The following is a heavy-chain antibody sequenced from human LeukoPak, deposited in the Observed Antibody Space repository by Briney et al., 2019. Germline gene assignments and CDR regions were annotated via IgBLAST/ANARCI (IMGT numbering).Heavy chain of an antibody. CDR1: GGSISSYY. Sequence: SETLSLTCTVSGGSISSYYWSWIRQPAGKGLEWIGRIYTSGSTNYNPSLKSRVTMSVDTSKNQFSLKLSSVTAADTAVYYCARVGTDSSGHYYHRVPYFDYWGQGTLVTVSS. J-gene: IGHJ4*02. V-gene: IGHV4-4*07. D-gene: IGHD3-22*01. CDR3: ARVGTDSSGHYYHRVPYFDY. CDR2: IYTSGST.